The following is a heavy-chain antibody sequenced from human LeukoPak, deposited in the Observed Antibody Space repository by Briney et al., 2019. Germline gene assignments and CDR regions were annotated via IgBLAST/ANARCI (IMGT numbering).Heavy chain of an antibody. CDR2: ISCGGSNK. Sequence: PGGSLRLSCAAPGFTFSSYAMHWVRQAPGKGLEWVAVISCGGSNKYYADSVKGRFTISRDNSKNTLYLQMNSLRAEDTAVYYCARRPLLRYLHRLLYQFQYWGQGPVVPVPS. CDR1: GFTFSSYA. V-gene: IGHV3-30-3*01. J-gene: IGHJ1*01. D-gene: IGHD3-9*01. CDR3: ARRPLLRYLHRLLYQFQY.